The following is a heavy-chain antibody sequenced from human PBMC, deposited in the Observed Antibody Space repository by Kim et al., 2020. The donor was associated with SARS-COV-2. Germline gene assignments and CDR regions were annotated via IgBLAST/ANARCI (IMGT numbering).Heavy chain of an antibody. Sequence: SVKVSCKASGGTFSSYAISWVRQAPGQGLEWMGGIIPIFGTANYAQKFQGRVTITADESTSTAYMELSSLRSEDTAVYYCAKPRITMARSPSLVSYYGMDVWGQGTTVTVSS. J-gene: IGHJ6*02. D-gene: IGHD3-10*01. CDR1: GGTFSSYA. CDR3: AKPRITMARSPSLVSYYGMDV. V-gene: IGHV1-69*13. CDR2: IIPIFGTA.